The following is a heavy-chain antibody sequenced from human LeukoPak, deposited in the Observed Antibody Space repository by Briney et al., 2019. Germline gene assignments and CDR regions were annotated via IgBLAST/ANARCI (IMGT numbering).Heavy chain of an antibody. J-gene: IGHJ3*01. CDR3: ARGGYSSSWYTWATQETFV. V-gene: IGHV3-23*01. Sequence: GGSLRLSCAASRFTFNSYAMSWVRQAPGKGLEWVSVIGGSNGITFYVGSVKGRFTISRDNSKDTLYLQMNSLRAEDTAVYYCARGGYSSSWYTWATQETFVWGQGTMVTVSS. CDR2: IGGSNGIT. CDR1: RFTFNSYA. D-gene: IGHD6-13*01.